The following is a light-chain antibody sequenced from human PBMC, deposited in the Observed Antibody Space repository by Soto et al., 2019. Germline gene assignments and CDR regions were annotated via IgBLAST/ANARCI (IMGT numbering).Light chain of an antibody. CDR2: KAS. CDR1: QSISSW. CDR3: QQYNSYSWT. J-gene: IGKJ1*01. V-gene: IGKV1-5*03. Sequence: DIQMTQSPSTLSASVGDRVTITCRASQSISSWLAWYQQKPGKAPKLLIYKASSLESGVPSRFSGSGSGTEFTLTISSLQPDDVATYYCQQYNSYSWTLGQGTKVEIK.